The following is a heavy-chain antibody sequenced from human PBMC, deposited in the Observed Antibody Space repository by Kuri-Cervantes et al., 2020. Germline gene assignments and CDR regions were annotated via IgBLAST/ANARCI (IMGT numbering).Heavy chain of an antibody. J-gene: IGHJ4*02. CDR1: GFSLSTSGMR. Sequence: SGPTLVKPTQTLTLTCTFSGFSLSTSGMRVNWIRQPPGKALEWLARIDWDDDKFYRTSLRTRLTISKDTSKNQVVLTMTNMDPVDTGTYYCARHSSGWDGGFDYWGQGTLVTVSS. CDR3: ARHSSGWDGGFDY. CDR2: IDWDDDK. D-gene: IGHD6-19*01. V-gene: IGHV2-70D*14.